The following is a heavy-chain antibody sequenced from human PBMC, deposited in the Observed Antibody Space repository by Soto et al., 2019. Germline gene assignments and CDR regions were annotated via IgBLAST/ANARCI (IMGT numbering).Heavy chain of an antibody. CDR3: ARHGSSSWLVDY. V-gene: IGHV4-59*08. Sequence: SETLSLTCTVSGGSISSYYWSWIRQPPGKGLEWIGYIYYSGSTNYNPSLKSRVTISVDTSKNQFSLKLSSVTAADTAAYYCARHGSSSWLVDYWGQGTLVTVSS. CDR1: GGSISSYY. D-gene: IGHD6-13*01. J-gene: IGHJ4*02. CDR2: IYYSGST.